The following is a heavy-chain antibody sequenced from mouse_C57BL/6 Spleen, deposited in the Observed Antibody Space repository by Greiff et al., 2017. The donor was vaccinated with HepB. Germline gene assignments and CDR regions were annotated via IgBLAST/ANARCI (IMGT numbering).Heavy chain of an antibody. CDR2: ISSGSSTI. D-gene: IGHD2-3*01. CDR3: ARRYHDGSPMDY. J-gene: IGHJ4*01. V-gene: IGHV5-17*01. CDR1: GFTFSDYG. Sequence: EVMLVESGGGLVKPGGSLKLSCAASGFTFSDYGMHWVRQAPEKGLEWVAYISSGSSTIYYADTVKGRFTISRDNAKNTLFLQRTSLRSEDTAMYYCARRYHDGSPMDYWGQGTSVTVSS.